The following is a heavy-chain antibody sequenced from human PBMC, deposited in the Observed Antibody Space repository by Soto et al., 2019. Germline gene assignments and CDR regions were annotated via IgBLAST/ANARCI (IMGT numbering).Heavy chain of an antibody. J-gene: IGHJ5*02. Sequence: SETLSLTCAVYGGSFSGYYWSWIRQPPGKGLEWIGEINHSGSTNYNPSLKSRVTISVDTSKNQFSLKLSSVTAADTAVYYCARGVSQDYGSGSYYNWFDPWGQGTLVTVSS. CDR2: INHSGST. CDR1: GGSFSGYY. D-gene: IGHD3-10*01. CDR3: ARGVSQDYGSGSYYNWFDP. V-gene: IGHV4-34*01.